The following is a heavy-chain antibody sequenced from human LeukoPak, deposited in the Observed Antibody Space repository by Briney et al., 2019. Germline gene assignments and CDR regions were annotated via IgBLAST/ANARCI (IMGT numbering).Heavy chain of an antibody. CDR2: INPSGGST. J-gene: IGHJ3*02. CDR3: ARGGRGEGTGTTRVAFDI. Sequence: ASVKVSCKAAGYTFTSYYMHWVRQAPGQGLEWMGTINPSGGSTSYAQKFQGRVTMTRDTSTSTVYMELSSLRSEDTAVYYCARGGRGEGTGTTRVAFDIWGQGTMVSVSS. V-gene: IGHV1-46*01. CDR1: GYTFTSYY. D-gene: IGHD1-1*01.